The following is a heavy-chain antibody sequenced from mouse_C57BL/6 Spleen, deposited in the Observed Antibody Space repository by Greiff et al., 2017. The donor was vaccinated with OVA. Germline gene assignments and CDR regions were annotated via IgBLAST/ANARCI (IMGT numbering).Heavy chain of an antibody. V-gene: IGHV1-22*01. Sequence: VQLKQSGPELVKPGASVKMSCKASGYTFTDYNMHWVKQSHGKSLEWIGYINPNNGGTSYNQKFKGKATLTVNKSSSTAYMELRSLTSEDSAVYYCAVAHGAMDYWGQGTSVTVSS. J-gene: IGHJ4*01. CDR1: GYTFTDYN. D-gene: IGHD1-3*01. CDR3: AVAHGAMDY. CDR2: INPNNGGT.